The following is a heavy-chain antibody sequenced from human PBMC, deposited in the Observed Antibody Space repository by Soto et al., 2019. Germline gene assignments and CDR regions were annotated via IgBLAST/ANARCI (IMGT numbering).Heavy chain of an antibody. J-gene: IGHJ6*02. Sequence: SESLSLTCTVSGGSVSSGRNYWNWIRQPPGKGLEWIGYMYYSGSTNYNPSLKSRVTISVDTSKNQFSLKLTSVTAADTAVYYCARGSHCGGDCYSGYYYYYGMDVWGQGTTVTVSS. CDR1: GGSVSSGRNY. V-gene: IGHV4-61*01. CDR3: ARGSHCGGDCYSGYYYYYGMDV. CDR2: MYYSGST. D-gene: IGHD2-21*02.